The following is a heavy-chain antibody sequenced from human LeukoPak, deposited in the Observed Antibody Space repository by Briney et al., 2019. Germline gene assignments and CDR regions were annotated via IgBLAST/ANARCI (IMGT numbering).Heavy chain of an antibody. CDR1: GFTFSSYW. CDR3: ASHHYGSGTYYRGHYFDY. Sequence: GGSLRLSCAASGFTFSSYWMHWVRQAPGKGLVWVSRINSDGSSTSYADSVKGRFTISRDNAKNTLYLQMNSLRAEDTAVYYCASHHYGSGTYYRGHYFDYWGQGTLVTVSS. D-gene: IGHD3-10*01. CDR2: INSDGSST. J-gene: IGHJ4*02. V-gene: IGHV3-74*01.